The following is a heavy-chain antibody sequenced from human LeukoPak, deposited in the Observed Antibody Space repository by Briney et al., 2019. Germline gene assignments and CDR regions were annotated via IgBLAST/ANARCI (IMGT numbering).Heavy chain of an antibody. J-gene: IGHJ6*04. CDR2: ISYDGSNK. V-gene: IGHV3-30*04. Sequence: GRSLRLSCAASGFTFSSYAMHWVRQAPGKGLEWVAVISYDGSNKYYADSVKGRFTISRDNSKNTPYLQMNSLRAEDTAVYYCARAVAAYYYYYGMDVWGKGTTVTVSS. CDR1: GFTFSSYA. D-gene: IGHD6-19*01. CDR3: ARAVAAYYYYYGMDV.